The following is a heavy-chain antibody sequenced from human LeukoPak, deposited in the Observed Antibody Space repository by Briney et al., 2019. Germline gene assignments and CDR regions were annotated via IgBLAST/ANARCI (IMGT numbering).Heavy chain of an antibody. Sequence: GGSLRLSCAASGFTFSSYAMSWVRQAPGKGLEWVSAISGSGGSTYYADSVKGRFTISRDNSKNTLYLQMNSLRADDTAVYYCVRDRGWFHFDLWGQGTLVTVSS. CDR3: VRDRGWFHFDL. V-gene: IGHV3-23*01. J-gene: IGHJ4*02. D-gene: IGHD3-10*01. CDR1: GFTFSSYA. CDR2: ISGSGGST.